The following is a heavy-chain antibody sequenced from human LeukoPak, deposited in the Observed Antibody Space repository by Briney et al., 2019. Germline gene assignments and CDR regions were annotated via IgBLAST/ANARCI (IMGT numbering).Heavy chain of an antibody. D-gene: IGHD3-22*01. J-gene: IGHJ4*02. CDR2: ISSSSSTI. CDR1: GFTFSSYS. CDR3: ARDLKKPLMYYYDTSGSDY. V-gene: IGHV3-48*01. Sequence: GGSLRLSCAASGFTFSSYSMNWVRQAPGKGLEWVSYISSSSSTIYYADSVKGRFTISRDNAKNSLYLQMNSLRAEDTAVYYCARDLKKPLMYYYDTSGSDYWGQGTLVTVSS.